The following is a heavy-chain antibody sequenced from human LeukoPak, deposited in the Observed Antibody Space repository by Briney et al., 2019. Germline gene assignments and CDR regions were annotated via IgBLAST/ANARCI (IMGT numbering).Heavy chain of an antibody. CDR1: GGTFSSYA. CDR2: IIPILGIA. Sequence: SVKVSCKASGGTFSSYAISRVRQAPGQGLEWMGRIIPILGIANYAQKFQGRVTITAGKSTSTAYMELSSLRSEDTAVYYCVRDWGSSGTGGYWGQGTLVTVSS. V-gene: IGHV1-69*04. J-gene: IGHJ4*02. D-gene: IGHD6-25*01. CDR3: VRDWGSSGTGGY.